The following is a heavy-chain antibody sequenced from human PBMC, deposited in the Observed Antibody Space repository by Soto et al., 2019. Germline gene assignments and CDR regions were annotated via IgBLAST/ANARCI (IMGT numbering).Heavy chain of an antibody. J-gene: IGHJ4*02. V-gene: IGHV4-30-4*01. CDR2: IYYSGST. CDR1: GGSISSGDYY. Sequence: SETLSLTCTVSGGSISSGDYYWSWIRQPPGKGLEWIGYIYYSGSTYYNPSLKSRVTISVDTSKNQFSLKLSSVTAADTAVYYCARDREEYYYDSSGYFDYWGQGTLVTVS. CDR3: ARDREEYYYDSSGYFDY. D-gene: IGHD3-22*01.